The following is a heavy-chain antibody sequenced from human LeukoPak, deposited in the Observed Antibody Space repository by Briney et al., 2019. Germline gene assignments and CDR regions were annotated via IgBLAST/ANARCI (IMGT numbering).Heavy chain of an antibody. CDR1: GFTFSSYG. Sequence: PGGSLRLSCAASGFTFSSYGMHWVRQAPGKGLEWVAVIWYDGSNKYYADSVKGRFTISRDNSKNTLYLQMNSLRAENTAVYYCAKDWYGSGSYDYWGQGTLVTVSS. J-gene: IGHJ4*02. V-gene: IGHV3-30*02. CDR3: AKDWYGSGSYDY. D-gene: IGHD3-10*01. CDR2: IWYDGSNK.